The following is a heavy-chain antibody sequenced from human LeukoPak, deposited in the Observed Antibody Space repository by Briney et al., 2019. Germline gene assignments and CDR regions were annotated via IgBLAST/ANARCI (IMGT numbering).Heavy chain of an antibody. CDR3: ARTRVGYEMATINHWHFDL. CDR1: GGSISSYY. CDR2: IYYSGST. D-gene: IGHD5-24*01. V-gene: IGHV4-59*01. Sequence: SETLSLTCTVSGGSISSYYWSWIRQPPGKGLEWIGYIYYSGSTNYNPSLKSRVTISVDTSKNQFSLKLSSVTAPDTAVYYCARTRVGYEMATINHWHFDLWGRGTLVTVSS. J-gene: IGHJ2*01.